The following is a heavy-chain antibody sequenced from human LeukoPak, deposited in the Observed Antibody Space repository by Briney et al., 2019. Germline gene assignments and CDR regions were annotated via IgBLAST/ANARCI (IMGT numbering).Heavy chain of an antibody. J-gene: IGHJ4*02. D-gene: IGHD3-22*01. CDR3: AKDKNYDSSGPLDY. CDR2: ISWNSGSI. V-gene: IGHV3-9*01. CDR1: GFTFDDYA. Sequence: SGGSLRLSCAASGFTFDDYAMHWVRQAPGKGLEWVSGISWNSGSIGYADSVKGRFTISRDNAKNSLYLQMNSLRAEDTALYYCAKDKNYDSSGPLDYWGQGTLVTVSS.